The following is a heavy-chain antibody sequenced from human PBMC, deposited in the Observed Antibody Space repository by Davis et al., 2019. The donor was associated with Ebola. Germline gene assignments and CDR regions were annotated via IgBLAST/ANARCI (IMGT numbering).Heavy chain of an antibody. Sequence: SVTVSCKASGYTLTSYDINWVRQATGQGLEWMGWMNPNSGNTGYAQKFQGRVTITRNTSISTAYMELSSLRSEDTAVYYCARGGSCGGDCYSDAFDIWGQGTMVTVSS. CDR1: GYTLTSYD. D-gene: IGHD2-21*01. CDR2: MNPNSGNT. J-gene: IGHJ3*02. V-gene: IGHV1-8*03. CDR3: ARGGSCGGDCYSDAFDI.